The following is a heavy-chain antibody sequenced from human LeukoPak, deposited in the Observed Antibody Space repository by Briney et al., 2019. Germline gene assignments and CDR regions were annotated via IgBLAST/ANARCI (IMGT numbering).Heavy chain of an antibody. J-gene: IGHJ5*02. V-gene: IGHV3-73*01. CDR3: TRPPTLAYCGGDCYSENWFDT. D-gene: IGHD2-21*02. CDR1: GFTFSGSA. Sequence: GESLRLSCAASGFTFSGSAMHWVRQASGKGLEWIGRIRSKANSYATAYAASVKGRFTISRDDSNNTAYLQMNSLKTEDTAVYYCTRPPTLAYCGGDCYSENWFDTWGQGTLVTVSS. CDR2: IRSKANSYAT.